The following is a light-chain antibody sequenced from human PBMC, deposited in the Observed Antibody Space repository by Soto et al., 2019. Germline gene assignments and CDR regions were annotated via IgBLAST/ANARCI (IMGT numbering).Light chain of an antibody. Sequence: TQSPSSLSASTGERATLSCRASQSVSSNLAWYQQKPGQAPRLLIYGTSSRATGIPDRFSGSGSGTDFTLTINRLEPEDFAMYFCQQYGSSPWTFGQGTKVDIK. J-gene: IGKJ1*01. CDR1: QSVSSN. CDR2: GTS. CDR3: QQYGSSPWT. V-gene: IGKV3-20*01.